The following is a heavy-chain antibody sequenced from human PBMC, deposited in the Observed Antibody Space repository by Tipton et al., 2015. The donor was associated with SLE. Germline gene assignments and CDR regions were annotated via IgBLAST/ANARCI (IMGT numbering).Heavy chain of an antibody. D-gene: IGHD6-19*01. J-gene: IGHJ4*02. Sequence: SLRLSCVASGFTFSVYAMTWVRQAPGKGLEWVAGISASGGGTNFADSVKGRFTVSRDNAKNSLYLQMNNLRAEDTAVYYCSRNSGWYRSPFDFWGQGTLVTVSS. CDR1: GFTFSVYA. CDR3: SRNSGWYRSPFDF. V-gene: IGHV3-23*01. CDR2: ISASGGGT.